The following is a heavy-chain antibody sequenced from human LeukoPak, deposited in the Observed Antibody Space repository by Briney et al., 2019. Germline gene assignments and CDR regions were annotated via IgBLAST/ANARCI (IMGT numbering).Heavy chain of an antibody. Sequence: ASVKVSCKASGYTFTGYYIHWVRQAPGQGLEWVGVINPNGGSTNYAQKFQGRVTITRDTSTSTVYMELSSLRSEDTAVYYCARGPRITLIRRRQWYYYMDVWGKGTTVTISS. V-gene: IGHV1-46*01. CDR3: ARGPRITLIRRRQWYYYMDV. D-gene: IGHD3-10*01. CDR2: INPNGGST. CDR1: GYTFTGYY. J-gene: IGHJ6*03.